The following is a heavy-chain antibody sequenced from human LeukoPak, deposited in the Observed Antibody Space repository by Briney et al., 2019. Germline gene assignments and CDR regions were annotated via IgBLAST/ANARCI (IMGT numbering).Heavy chain of an antibody. CDR3: AGDLSGYSGYDDY. J-gene: IGHJ4*02. Sequence: GGSLRLSCAAAGLPFTRYAMSWVRQAPGKGLEWLSYISSSSGLISYADSVKGRFTISRDNAEKSLYLQMNSLRVEDTAVYYCAGDLSGYSGYDDYWGQGTLVTVSS. V-gene: IGHV3-48*04. CDR2: ISSSSGLI. D-gene: IGHD5-12*01. CDR1: GLPFTRYA.